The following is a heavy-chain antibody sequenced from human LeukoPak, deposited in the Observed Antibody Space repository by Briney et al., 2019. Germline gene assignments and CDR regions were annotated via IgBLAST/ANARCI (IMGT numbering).Heavy chain of an antibody. Sequence: GGSLRLSCAASGFTFSSYWMSWVRQAPDKGLEWVAVISYDGSNKYYADSVKGRFTISRDNSKNTLYLQMNSLRAEDTAVYYCAKVSYYDFWSGYYFDYWGQGTLVTVSS. J-gene: IGHJ4*02. V-gene: IGHV3-30*18. CDR1: GFTFSSYW. D-gene: IGHD3-3*01. CDR2: ISYDGSNK. CDR3: AKVSYYDFWSGYYFDY.